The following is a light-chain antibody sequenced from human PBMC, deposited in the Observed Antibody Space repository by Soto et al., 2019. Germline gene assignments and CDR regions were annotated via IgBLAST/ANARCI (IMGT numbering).Light chain of an antibody. Sequence: QSVLTQPPSAYGTPGQRVTISCSGSSSNIGSNTVNWYQQLPGTAPKLLIYSNNQRPSGVPDRFSGSKSGTSASLAISGLQSEDEADYYCAAWDDSLNGPYVFGTGTQLTVL. CDR3: AAWDDSLNGPYV. J-gene: IGLJ1*01. CDR2: SNN. V-gene: IGLV1-44*01. CDR1: SSNIGSNT.